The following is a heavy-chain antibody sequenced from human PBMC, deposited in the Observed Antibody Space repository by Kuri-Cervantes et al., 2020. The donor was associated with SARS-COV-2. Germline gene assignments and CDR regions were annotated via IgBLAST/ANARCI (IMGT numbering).Heavy chain of an antibody. V-gene: IGHV3-21*01. CDR2: ISSSSSYI. J-gene: IGHJ4*02. CDR1: GFTFSSYG. CDR3: ARDLGYCSGGSCWTGDY. Sequence: GESLKISCAASGFTFSSYGMNWVRQAPGKGLEWVSSISSSSSYIYYADSVKGRFTISRDNAKNSLYLQMNSLRAEDTAVYYCARDLGYCSGGSCWTGDYWGQGTLVTVSS. D-gene: IGHD2-15*01.